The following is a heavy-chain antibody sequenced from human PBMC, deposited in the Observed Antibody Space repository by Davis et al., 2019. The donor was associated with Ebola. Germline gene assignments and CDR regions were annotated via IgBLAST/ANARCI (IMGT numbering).Heavy chain of an antibody. CDR1: GGSFSGYY. J-gene: IGHJ4*02. D-gene: IGHD4-17*01. V-gene: IGHV4-34*01. Sequence: MPSETLSLTCAVYGGSFSGYYWSWIRQPPGKGLEWIGEINHSGSTNYNPSLKSRVTISVDTSKNQFSLKLSSVTAADTAVYYCARHPHDYGDYSYYFDYWGQGTLVTVSS. CDR3: ARHPHDYGDYSYYFDY. CDR2: INHSGST.